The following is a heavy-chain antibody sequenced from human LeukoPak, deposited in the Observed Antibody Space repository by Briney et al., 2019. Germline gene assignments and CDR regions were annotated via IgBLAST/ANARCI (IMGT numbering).Heavy chain of an antibody. V-gene: IGHV3-23*01. CDR3: AKDRSGWDYTTFDY. CDR2: ISGSGGST. D-gene: IGHD6-19*01. Sequence: PGGSLRLSCAASGLTFSSYAMSWVRQAPGKGLEWVSAISGSGGSTYYADSVKGRFTISRDNSKNTLYLQMNSLRAEDTAVYYCAKDRSGWDYTTFDYWGQGTLVTVSS. CDR1: GLTFSSYA. J-gene: IGHJ4*02.